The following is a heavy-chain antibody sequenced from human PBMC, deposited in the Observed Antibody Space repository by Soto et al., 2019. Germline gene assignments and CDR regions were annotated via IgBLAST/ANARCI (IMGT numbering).Heavy chain of an antibody. D-gene: IGHD2-2*01. J-gene: IGHJ5*02. CDR2: ISTFNGNT. CDR1: GYTFTSYG. Sequence: QVQLVQSGAEVKKPGASVKVSCKSSGYTFTSYGTSWVRQAPGQGLEWMGWISTFNGNTNYAQKVQGRVTLTTDTSTTTTYSELRSVRSDDTAVYYCARVPRYCSSTTCFAGDTWFDPCGQATLVTVAS. V-gene: IGHV1-18*04. CDR3: ARVPRYCSSTTCFAGDTWFDP.